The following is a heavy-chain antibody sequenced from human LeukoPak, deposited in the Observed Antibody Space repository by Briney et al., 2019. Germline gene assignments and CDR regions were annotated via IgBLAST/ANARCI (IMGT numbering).Heavy chain of an antibody. J-gene: IGHJ6*03. V-gene: IGHV1-8*01. CDR1: GYTFSSYD. Sequence: ASVKVSCKASGYTFSSYDIHWVRQATGQGLEWMGWMNPNSGNTVYAQKFQGRVTMTTDTSTSTAYMELRSLRPDDTAVYYCARRYYYYYMDVWGKGTTVTVSS. CDR3: ARRYYYYYMDV. CDR2: MNPNSGNT.